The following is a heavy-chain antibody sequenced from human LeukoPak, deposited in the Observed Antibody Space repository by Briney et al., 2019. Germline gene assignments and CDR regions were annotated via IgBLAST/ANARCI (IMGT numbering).Heavy chain of an antibody. CDR3: AREGTIVVGDAFDI. D-gene: IGHD2-2*01. CDR2: ISSSSSYI. Sequence: PGGSLRLSCAASGFTFSSYSMNWVRQAPGKGLEWVSSISSSSSYIYYADSVKGRFTISRDNAKSSLILQMNSLRAEDTAVYYCAREGTIVVGDAFDIWGQGTLVTVSS. CDR1: GFTFSSYS. J-gene: IGHJ3*02. V-gene: IGHV3-21*01.